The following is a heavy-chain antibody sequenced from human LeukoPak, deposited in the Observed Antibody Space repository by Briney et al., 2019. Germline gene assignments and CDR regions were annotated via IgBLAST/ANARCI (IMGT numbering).Heavy chain of an antibody. Sequence: GGSLRLSCTASGFTFGDYAMSWVRQAPGKGLEWVGFIRSKAYGGTTEYAASVKGRFTISRDDSKSIAYLQMNSLKTEDTAVYYCTRDLVGYYYDSSGYLGGAFDTWGQGTMVTVPS. CDR2: IRSKAYGGTT. CDR3: TRDLVGYYYDSSGYLGGAFDT. CDR1: GFTFGDYA. J-gene: IGHJ3*02. V-gene: IGHV3-49*04. D-gene: IGHD3-22*01.